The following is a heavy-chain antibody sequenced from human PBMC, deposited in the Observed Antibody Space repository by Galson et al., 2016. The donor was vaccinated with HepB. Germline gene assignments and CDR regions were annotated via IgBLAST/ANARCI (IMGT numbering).Heavy chain of an antibody. Sequence: TLSLTCTVSGGSISSGDYYWSWIRQPPGKGLEWIGYIYYSGSTYYNPSLKSRVTMSVDTSKNQFSLRLSSVTAADTAVYYCARGYYDLWSGSRSLDCWGQGTLVTVSS. CDR3: ARGYYDLWSGSRSLDC. V-gene: IGHV4-30-4*01. CDR1: GGSISSGDYY. CDR2: IYYSGST. J-gene: IGHJ4*02. D-gene: IGHD3-3*01.